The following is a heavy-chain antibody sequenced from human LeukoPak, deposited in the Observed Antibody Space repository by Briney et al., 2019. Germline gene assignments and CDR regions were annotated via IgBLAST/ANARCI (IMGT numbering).Heavy chain of an antibody. V-gene: IGHV3-21*01. CDR1: GFIFSHYG. Sequence: SGGSLRLSCAASGFIFSHYGMSWVRQAPGKGLEWVSSISSSSSYIYYADSVKGRFTISRDNAKNSLYLQMNSLRAEDTAVYYCTRSPDGWELLDDWGQGTLVTVSS. CDR2: ISSSSSYI. D-gene: IGHD1-26*01. J-gene: IGHJ4*02. CDR3: TRSPDGWELLDD.